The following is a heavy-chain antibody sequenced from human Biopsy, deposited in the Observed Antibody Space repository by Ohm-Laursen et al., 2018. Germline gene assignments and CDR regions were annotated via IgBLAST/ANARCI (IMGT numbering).Heavy chain of an antibody. D-gene: IGHD3-3*01. CDR3: AKDLLEWLVPS. CDR2: IDPKTGGT. J-gene: IGHJ4*02. CDR1: GYTFTGDY. V-gene: IGHV1-2*02. Sequence: ASVKVSCKASGYTFTGDYIHWVRQAPGQGLEWMGWIDPKTGGTEYAQKFRGRVTMTRDTSISTMYMDLSSLRSDDTAVYYCAKDLLEWLVPSWGQGTLVTVSS.